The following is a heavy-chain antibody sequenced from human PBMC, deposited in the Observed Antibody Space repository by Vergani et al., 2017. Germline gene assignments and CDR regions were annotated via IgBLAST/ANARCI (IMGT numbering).Heavy chain of an antibody. Sequence: EVQLLESGGNLIQPGGSLRLSCAASGFTFSSYAMSWVRQAPGKGLEWVSAISGSGGSTYYADSVKGRFTISRDNSKNTLYLQMNSLRAEDTAVYYCAKDGYGDYVPFDYWGQGTLVTVSS. CDR1: GFTFSSYA. CDR2: ISGSGGST. V-gene: IGHV3-23*01. CDR3: AKDGYGDYVPFDY. J-gene: IGHJ4*02. D-gene: IGHD4-17*01.